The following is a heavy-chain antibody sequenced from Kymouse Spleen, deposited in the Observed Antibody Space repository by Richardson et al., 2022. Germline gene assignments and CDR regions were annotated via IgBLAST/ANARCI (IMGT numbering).Heavy chain of an antibody. CDR2: IWYDGSNK. CDR3: ARGLGTYTRYGMDV. Sequence: QVQLVESGGGVVQPGRSLRLSCAASGFTFSSYGMHWVRQAPGKGLEWVAVIWYDGSNKYYADSVKGRFTISRDNSKNTLYLQMNSLRAEDTAVYYCARGLGTYTRYGMDVWGQGTTVTVSS. J-gene: IGHJ6*02. CDR1: GFTFSSYG. V-gene: IGHV3-33*01. D-gene: IGHD1-7*01.